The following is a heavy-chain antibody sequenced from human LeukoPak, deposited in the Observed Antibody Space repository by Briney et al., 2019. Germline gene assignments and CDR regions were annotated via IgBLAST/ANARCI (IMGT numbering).Heavy chain of an antibody. Sequence: ASVKVSCKASGYTFTGYYMHWVRQAPGQGLEWMGWINPNSGGTNYAQKFQGRVTMTRDTSISTAYMELSRLRSDDTAVYYCARTGYGSGSYLAHDHWGQGTLVTVSS. CDR3: ARTGYGSGSYLAHDH. CDR2: INPNSGGT. CDR1: GYTFTGYY. J-gene: IGHJ4*02. D-gene: IGHD3-10*01. V-gene: IGHV1-2*02.